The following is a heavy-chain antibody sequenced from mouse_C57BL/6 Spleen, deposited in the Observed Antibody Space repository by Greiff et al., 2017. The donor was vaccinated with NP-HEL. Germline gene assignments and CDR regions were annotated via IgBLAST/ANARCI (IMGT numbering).Heavy chain of an antibody. D-gene: IGHD1-1*01. CDR2: INPNNGGT. J-gene: IGHJ4*01. Sequence: VQLQQSGPELVKPGASVKMSCKASGYTFTDYNMHWVKQSHGKSLEWIGYINPNNGGTSYNQKFKGKATLTVNKSSSTAYMELRSLTSEDSAVYYCARSVYYYGSRGYAMDYWGQGTSVTVSS. CDR1: GYTFTDYN. V-gene: IGHV1-22*01. CDR3: ARSVYYYGSRGYAMDY.